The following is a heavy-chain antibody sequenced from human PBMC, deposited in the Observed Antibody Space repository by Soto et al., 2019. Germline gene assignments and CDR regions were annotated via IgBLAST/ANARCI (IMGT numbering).Heavy chain of an antibody. CDR1: GFTFSSYA. J-gene: IGHJ4*02. Sequence: GGSLRLSCAASGFTFSSYAMSWVRQAPGKGLEWVSAISGSGGSTYYADSVKGRFTISRDNSKNTLYLQMNSLRAEDTAVYYCAKVVPMYYDYIWGSYRYTDFDYWGQGTLVTVSS. D-gene: IGHD3-16*02. V-gene: IGHV3-23*01. CDR2: ISGSGGST. CDR3: AKVVPMYYDYIWGSYRYTDFDY.